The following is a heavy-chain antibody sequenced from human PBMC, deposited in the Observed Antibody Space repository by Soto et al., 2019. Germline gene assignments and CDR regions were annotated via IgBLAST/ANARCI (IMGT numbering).Heavy chain of an antibody. CDR2: IMPIFRTA. V-gene: IGHV1-69*12. CDR1: GGTFSTAA. D-gene: IGHD3-3*02. CDR3: ARDQDRPQLGGNYYYIMDV. J-gene: IGHJ6*02. Sequence: QVQVEQSGAEVKKPGSSVKVSCKASGGTFSTAAISWVRQAPGQGLEWMGGIMPIFRTADYAQKFQGRVTITADDSTSTAYLELRSLSSEDTAIYYCARDQDRPQLGGNYYYIMDVWGQGTTVNVSS.